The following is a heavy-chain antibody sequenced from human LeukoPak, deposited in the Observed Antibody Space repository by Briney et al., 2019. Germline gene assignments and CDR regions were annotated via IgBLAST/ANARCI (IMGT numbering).Heavy chain of an antibody. CDR1: GGSISDYF. CDR2: IYSSGST. J-gene: IGHJ4*02. Sequence: PSETLSLTCTASGGSISDYFWNWIRQPAGKGLEWIGRIYSSGSTHYNPSLKSRVTMSADTSKNHFSLKLTSVTAADTAVYYCARTSGNYYWESHFDYWGQGTLVTVSS. V-gene: IGHV4-4*07. D-gene: IGHD1-26*01. CDR3: ARTSGNYYWESHFDY.